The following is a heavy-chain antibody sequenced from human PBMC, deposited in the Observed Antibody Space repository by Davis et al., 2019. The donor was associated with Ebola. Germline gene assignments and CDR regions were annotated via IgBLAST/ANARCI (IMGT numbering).Heavy chain of an antibody. J-gene: IGHJ6*02. CDR2: IRSKANSYAT. D-gene: IGHD4-17*01. Sequence: GGSLRLSCAASGFTFSGSAMHWVRQASGKGLEWVGRIRSKANSYATAYAASVKGRFTISRDDSKNTAYLQMNSLRAEDTAVYYCARDPTATVTTLFDYYYGMDLWGQGTTVTVSS. V-gene: IGHV3-73*01. CDR3: ARDPTATVTTLFDYYYGMDL. CDR1: GFTFSGSA.